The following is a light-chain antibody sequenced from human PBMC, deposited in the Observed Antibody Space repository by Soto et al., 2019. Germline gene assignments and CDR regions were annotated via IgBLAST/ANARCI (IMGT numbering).Light chain of an antibody. CDR3: CSYAGSSTSPYV. CDR1: SSDVGSYNL. V-gene: IGLV2-23*02. J-gene: IGLJ1*01. CDR2: EVS. Sequence: QSALTKPASGYGSPGQSITISCTGTSSDVGSYNLVSWYQQHPGKAPKLMIYEVSKRPTGVSNRFSGSKSGNTASLTISGLQAEDEADYYCCSYAGSSTSPYVFGTGTKVTVL.